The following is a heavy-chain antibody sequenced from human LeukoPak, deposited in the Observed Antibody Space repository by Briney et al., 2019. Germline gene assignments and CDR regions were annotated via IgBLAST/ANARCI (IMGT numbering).Heavy chain of an antibody. CDR1: GFTFSNAW. J-gene: IGHJ4*02. D-gene: IGHD3-3*01. CDR3: ARDRAWNYFDY. CDR2: ISNDGSRK. V-gene: IGHV3-30*03. Sequence: GGSLRLSCAASGFTFSNAWMNWVRQAPGKGLEWVAIISNDGSRKYYAHSVEGRFTISRDNSKNTLYLQMDSLRAEDTAVYYCARDRAWNYFDYWGQGTLVTVSS.